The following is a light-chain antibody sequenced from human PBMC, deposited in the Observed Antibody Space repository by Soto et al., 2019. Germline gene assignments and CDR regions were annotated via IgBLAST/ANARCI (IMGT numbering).Light chain of an antibody. CDR1: SSDVGGYNY. CDR2: EVS. CDR3: SSYTSSSTLEGV. J-gene: IGLJ1*01. Sequence: QSALTQPPSASGSPGQSVTISCTGTSSDVGGYNYVSWYQQHPGKAPKLMIYEVSKRPSGVPDRFSGSKSGNTASLTISGLQAEDEADYYCSSYTSSSTLEGVFGTGTKVTVL. V-gene: IGLV2-14*01.